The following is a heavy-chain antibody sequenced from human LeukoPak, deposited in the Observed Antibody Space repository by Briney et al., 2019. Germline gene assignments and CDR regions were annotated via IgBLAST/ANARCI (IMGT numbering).Heavy chain of an antibody. J-gene: IGHJ3*02. CDR3: AKNDDSSGHYGFDI. Sequence: PGGSLRLSCAASGFTFSDYYMSWIRQAPGKGLEWVSYISSSGSTIYYADSVKGRFTISRDNSKNTLYLQMNSLRVEDTAVYYCAKNDDSSGHYGFDIWGQGTMVTVSS. CDR2: ISSSGSTI. V-gene: IGHV3-11*04. CDR1: GFTFSDYY. D-gene: IGHD3-22*01.